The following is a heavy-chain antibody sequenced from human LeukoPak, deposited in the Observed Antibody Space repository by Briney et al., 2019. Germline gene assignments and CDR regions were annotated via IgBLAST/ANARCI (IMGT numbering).Heavy chain of an antibody. J-gene: IGHJ4*02. V-gene: IGHV3-23*01. Sequence: GGSLRLSCAATGFTFSSNGMSWVRQAPGKGLEWVSSISGNGVTTYYVDSVRGRFTISRDNSKNTLYLQMNTLRVEDTAIYYCAKGTGGNTLSDYWGQGTLVTVSS. D-gene: IGHD2/OR15-2a*01. CDR3: AKGTGGNTLSDY. CDR1: GFTFSSNG. CDR2: ISGNGVTT.